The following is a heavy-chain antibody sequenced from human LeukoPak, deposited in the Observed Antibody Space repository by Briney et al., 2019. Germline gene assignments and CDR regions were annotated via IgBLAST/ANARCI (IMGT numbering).Heavy chain of an antibody. J-gene: IGHJ4*02. V-gene: IGHV4-39*01. CDR3: ARQTGDSSGYYYKDYFDY. CDR2: IYYSGST. CDR1: GGSISSSSYY. Sequence: SETLSPTCTVSGGSISSSSYYWGWIRQPPGKGLEWIGSIYYSGSTYYNPSLKSRVTISVDTSKNQFSLKLSSVTAADTAVYYCARQTGDSSGYYYKDYFDYWGQGTLVTVSS. D-gene: IGHD3-22*01.